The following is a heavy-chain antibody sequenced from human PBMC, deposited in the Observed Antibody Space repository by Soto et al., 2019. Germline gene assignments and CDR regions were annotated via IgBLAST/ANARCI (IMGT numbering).Heavy chain of an antibody. CDR1: GFTFSSYA. Sequence: PGVSLRLSCAASGFTFSSYAMSWVRQAPGKGLEWVSAISGSGGSTYYADSVKGRFTISRDNSKNTLYLQMNSLRAEDTAVYYCAKADSAYGSGSYYHNYYYGMDAWGQGTTVTVSS. J-gene: IGHJ6*02. V-gene: IGHV3-23*01. CDR2: ISGSGGST. D-gene: IGHD3-10*01. CDR3: AKADSAYGSGSYYHNYYYGMDA.